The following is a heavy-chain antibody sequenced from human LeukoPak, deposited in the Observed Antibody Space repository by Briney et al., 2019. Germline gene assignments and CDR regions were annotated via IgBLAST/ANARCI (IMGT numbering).Heavy chain of an antibody. V-gene: IGHV4-61*08. CDR2: IYYSGST. J-gene: IGHJ4*02. Sequence: SETLSLTCAFSGGSISSGGYSWSWIRQPPGKGLEWIGYIYYSGSTNYNPSLKSRVTISVDTSKNQFSLKLSSVTAADTAVYYCARAGYCSGGSCSYFDYWGQGTLVTVSS. CDR1: GGSISSGGYS. D-gene: IGHD2-15*01. CDR3: ARAGYCSGGSCSYFDY.